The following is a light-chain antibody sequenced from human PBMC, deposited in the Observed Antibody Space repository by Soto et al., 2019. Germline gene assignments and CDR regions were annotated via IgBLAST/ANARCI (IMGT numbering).Light chain of an antibody. J-gene: IGKJ1*01. V-gene: IGKV3-20*01. CDR3: QQYEAVVT. CDR1: QSVGTS. CDR2: GAS. Sequence: EIVLTQSPVTLSLSPGERGTLSCRASQSVGTSLAWYQQKPGQAPRLLIYGASTRATGIPDRFSGSGSGTDFTLTISRLEPEDVAVYYCQQYEAVVTFGQGTKVDI.